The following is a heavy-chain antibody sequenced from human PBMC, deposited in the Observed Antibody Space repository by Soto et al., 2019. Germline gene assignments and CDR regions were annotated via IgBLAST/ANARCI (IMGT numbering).Heavy chain of an antibody. V-gene: IGHV3-30-3*01. CDR2: ISYDGSNK. J-gene: IGHJ4*02. CDR1: GFTFSSYA. CDR3: ARDSPACTNGVCYFDY. D-gene: IGHD2-8*01. Sequence: GGSLRLSCAASGFTFSSYAMHWVRQAPGKGLEWVAVISYDGSNKYYADSVKGRFTISRDNSKNTLYLQMNSLRAEDTAVYYCARDSPACTNGVCYFDYWGQGTLVTVS.